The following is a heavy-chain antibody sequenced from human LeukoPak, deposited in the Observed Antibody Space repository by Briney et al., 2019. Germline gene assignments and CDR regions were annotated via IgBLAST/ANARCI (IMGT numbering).Heavy chain of an antibody. D-gene: IGHD3-10*01. CDR1: GYSFTGYY. V-gene: IGHV1-8*02. J-gene: IGHJ6*04. Sequence: ASVKVSCKASGYSFTGYYMHWVRQATGQGLEWMGWMNPNSGNTGYAQKFQGRVTMTRNTSISTAYMELSSLRSEDTAVYYCARALLRVRGVIIVATMDVWGKGTTVTISS. CDR2: MNPNSGNT. CDR3: ARALLRVRGVIIVATMDV.